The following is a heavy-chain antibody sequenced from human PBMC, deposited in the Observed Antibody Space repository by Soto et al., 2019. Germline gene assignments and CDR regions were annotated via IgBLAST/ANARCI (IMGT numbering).Heavy chain of an antibody. V-gene: IGHV4-31*02. Sequence: PSKTLSLTLTVLDSAISSGGYYGSWICQDHGMGLEWIGYIYYSGSTYYNPSLKSRVTISVDTSMNQFSLKLSSVTAADTAVYYCARGRVMVRGTTNPRGAFDIWGQGTMVT. CDR1: DSAISSGGYY. CDR3: ARGRVMVRGTTNPRGAFDI. J-gene: IGHJ3*02. CDR2: IYYSGST. D-gene: IGHD3-10*01.